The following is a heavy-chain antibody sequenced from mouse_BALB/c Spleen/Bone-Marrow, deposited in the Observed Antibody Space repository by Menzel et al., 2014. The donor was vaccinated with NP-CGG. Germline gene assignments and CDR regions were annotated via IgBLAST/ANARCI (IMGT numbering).Heavy chain of an antibody. CDR3: ASLTYYAMDY. J-gene: IGHJ4*01. CDR2: ISSGSSTI. CDR1: GFTFSSFG. V-gene: IGHV5-17*02. Sequence: EVMLVESGGGLVQPGGSRKLSCAAPGFTFSSFGMHWVRQAPEKGLEWVAYISSGSSTIYYADTVKGRFTISRDNPKNTLFLQMTSLRSEDTAMYYCASLTYYAMDYWGQGTSVTVSS.